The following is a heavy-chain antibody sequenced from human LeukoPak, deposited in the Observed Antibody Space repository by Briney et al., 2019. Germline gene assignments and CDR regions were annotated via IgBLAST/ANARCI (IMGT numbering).Heavy chain of an antibody. CDR3: ATGLGTDY. D-gene: IGHD7-27*01. Sequence: GGSLRLSCAASGFTFSSSAMNWVRQAPGKGLEWVSSINNVGSHIYYAGSVRGRFTISRDNAKKTLFLQMNSLRAEDTAVYYCATGLGTDYWGQGTLVTVSS. J-gene: IGHJ4*02. V-gene: IGHV3-21*01. CDR1: GFTFSSSA. CDR2: INNVGSHI.